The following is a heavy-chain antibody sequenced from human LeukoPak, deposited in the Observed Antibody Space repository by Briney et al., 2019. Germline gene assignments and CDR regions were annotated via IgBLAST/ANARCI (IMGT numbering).Heavy chain of an antibody. CDR2: TYYRSKWYN. J-gene: IGHJ4*02. Sequence: SQTLSLTCAISGDSVSGNSVAWNWIRQSPSRGLEWLGRTYYRSKWYNDYAVSVKSRITINPDTSKNQFFLQLNSVTPEDTAVYYCAREGVPGSGSQGVCDYWGQGTLVTVSS. D-gene: IGHD3-10*01. CDR3: AREGVPGSGSQGVCDY. V-gene: IGHV6-1*01. CDR1: GDSVSGNSVA.